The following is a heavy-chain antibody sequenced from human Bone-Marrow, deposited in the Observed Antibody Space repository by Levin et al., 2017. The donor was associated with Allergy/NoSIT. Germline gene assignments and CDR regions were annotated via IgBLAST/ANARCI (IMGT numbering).Heavy chain of an antibody. V-gene: IGHV3-53*03. CDR2: MYSGGTT. CDR1: GFTVSNNY. J-gene: IGHJ4*02. D-gene: IGHD6-25*01. CDR3: ARVPGYS. Sequence: GGSLRLSCAASGFTVSNNYMAWVRQPPGKGLEWVSFMYSGGTTHYADSVKGRFTISRDNSKNTLYLQMNSLRAEDTAVYYCARVPGYSWGQGTLVTVSS.